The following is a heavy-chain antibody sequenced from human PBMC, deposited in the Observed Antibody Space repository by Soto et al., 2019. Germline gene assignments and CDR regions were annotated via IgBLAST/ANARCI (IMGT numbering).Heavy chain of an antibody. V-gene: IGHV1-69*13. CDR2: IIPIFGTA. J-gene: IGHJ6*02. CDR1: GGTFSSYA. CDR3: ARGVYVYYDSSGYYGDGMDV. D-gene: IGHD3-22*01. Sequence: SVKVSCKASGGTFSSYAISWVRQAPGQGLEWMGGIIPIFGTANYAQKFQGRVTITADESTSTAYMELSSLRSEDTAVYYCARGVYVYYDSSGYYGDGMDVWGQGTTVTVSS.